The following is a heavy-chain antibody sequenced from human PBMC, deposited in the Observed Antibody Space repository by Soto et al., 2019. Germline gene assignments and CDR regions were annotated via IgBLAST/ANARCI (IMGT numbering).Heavy chain of an antibody. CDR2: TYYRSKWSS. CDR3: AGGRHSSFEI. J-gene: IGHJ3*02. CDR1: GDSLFTNGVA. Sequence: QVQLQQSGPGLVKPSQTLSLTCAISGDSLFTNGVAWNWIRLSPSRGLARLGRTYYRSKWSSDYTLSVKSGNTTDPDTYKNQFPLQMTSATPEHTAVDCCAGGRHSSFEIWGQGTRVTVCS. D-gene: IGHD6-13*01. V-gene: IGHV6-1*01.